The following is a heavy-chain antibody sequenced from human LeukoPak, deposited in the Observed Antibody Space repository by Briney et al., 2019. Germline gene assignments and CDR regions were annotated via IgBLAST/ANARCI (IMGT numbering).Heavy chain of an antibody. CDR2: IIPIFGTA. Sequence: SVKVSCKSSVGTFSSYAISWVRQAPGQGLEWMGGIIPIFGTANYAQKFQGRVTITTDESTSTAYMELSSLRSEDTAVYYCARAVDTAMTAINWGQGTLVTVSS. V-gene: IGHV1-69*05. D-gene: IGHD5-18*01. CDR3: ARAVDTAMTAIN. CDR1: VGTFSSYA. J-gene: IGHJ4*02.